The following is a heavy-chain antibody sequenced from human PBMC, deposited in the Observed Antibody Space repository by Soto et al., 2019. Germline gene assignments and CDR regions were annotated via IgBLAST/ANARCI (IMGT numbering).Heavy chain of an antibody. V-gene: IGHV4-34*01. J-gene: IGHJ6*02. CDR1: GGSFSGYY. CDR3: ARGRLDSLQFNYGMDV. Sequence: PSETLSLTCAVYGGSFSGYYWSWIRQPPGKGLEWIGEINHSGSTNYNPSLKSRVTISVDTSKNQFSLKLSSVTAADTAVYYCARGRLDSLQFNYGMDVCGPGTTVTVS. D-gene: IGHD4-4*01. CDR2: INHSGST.